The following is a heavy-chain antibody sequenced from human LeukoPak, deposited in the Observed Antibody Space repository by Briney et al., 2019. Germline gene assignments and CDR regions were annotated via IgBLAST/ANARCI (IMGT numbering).Heavy chain of an antibody. CDR1: GGSISSNNCY. CDR3: ARLDIVVIPATMGWFDP. V-gene: IGHV4-39*01. J-gene: IGHJ5*02. Sequence: PSETLSLTCTVSGGSISSNNCYWGWIRQPPGKGLEWIGSIYYSGNTYYNPSLKRRVTISVVTSKNQFSLKLSSVTAADTAVYYCARLDIVVIPATMGWFDPWGQGTLVTVSS. CDR2: IYYSGNT. D-gene: IGHD2-2*03.